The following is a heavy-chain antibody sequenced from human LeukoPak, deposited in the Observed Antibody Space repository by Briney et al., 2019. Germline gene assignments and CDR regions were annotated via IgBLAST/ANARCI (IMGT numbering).Heavy chain of an antibody. V-gene: IGHV4-61*01. CDR2: IYYTGST. D-gene: IGHD1-26*01. CDR1: GGSVSSGRYY. Sequence: PSETLSLTCSVSGGSVSSGRYYWRWIRQAPGKGLEWIGYIYYTGSTSYNPSLKSRVTISVDTSKNQFSLRLSSVTAADTAVYYSARLASGSYGPLTPFDYWGQGTLVTVSS. CDR3: ARLASGSYGPLTPFDY. J-gene: IGHJ4*02.